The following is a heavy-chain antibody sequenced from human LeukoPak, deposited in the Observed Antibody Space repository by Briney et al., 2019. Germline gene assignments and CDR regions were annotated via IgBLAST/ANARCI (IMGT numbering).Heavy chain of an antibody. CDR1: GDSLSSNSAA. CDR3: ARDGHAPQSPYYFGY. CDR2: AYYRSKWYK. V-gene: IGHV6-1*01. J-gene: IGHJ4*02. Sequence: SQTPSLTCAISGDSLSSNSAAWNWIRQSPSRGLEWLGRAYYRSKWYKDYAESVKSRVTFNTDTSKNQFSLQLNSETPEDTAVYYCARDGHAPQSPYYFGYWGQGTLVTVSS.